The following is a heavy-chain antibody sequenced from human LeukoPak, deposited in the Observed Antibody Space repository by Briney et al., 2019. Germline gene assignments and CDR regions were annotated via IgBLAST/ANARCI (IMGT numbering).Heavy chain of an antibody. CDR1: GGSISSYY. CDR2: IYYSGST. CDR3: ARVLETYGDYARWYFDL. D-gene: IGHD4-17*01. V-gene: IGHV4-59*08. Sequence: NSSETLFLTRTVSGGSISSYYWSWIRQPPGKGLEWIGYIYYSGSTNYNPSLKSRVTISVDTSKNQFSLKLSSVTAADTAVYYCARVLETYGDYARWYFDLWGRGTLVTVSS. J-gene: IGHJ2*01.